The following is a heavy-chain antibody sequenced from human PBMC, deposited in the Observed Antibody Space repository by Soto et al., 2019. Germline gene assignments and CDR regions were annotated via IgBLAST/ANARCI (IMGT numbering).Heavy chain of an antibody. V-gene: IGHV3-15*07. D-gene: IGHD1-20*01. CDR2: IKTKSDSEAT. CDR1: GFSFSDAW. J-gene: IGHJ4*02. Sequence: EVQLAVSGGGFVKPGGSLRLSCAVSGFSFSDAWLNWVRQAPGKGLEWVGRIKTKSDSEATDYAAPVKGRFIISRDHSKNTVFLQLNSLQAEDTAVYYCTTDLQSRRYTWSFYWGQGTLVTVSS. CDR3: TTDLQSRRYTWSFY.